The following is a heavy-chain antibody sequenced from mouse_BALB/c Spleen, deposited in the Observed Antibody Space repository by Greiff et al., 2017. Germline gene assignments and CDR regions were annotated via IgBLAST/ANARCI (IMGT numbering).Heavy chain of an antibody. CDR3: ARSLNWDGFAY. Sequence: EVQLVESGGGLVQPGGSRKLSCAASGFTFSSFGMHWVRQAPEKGLEWVAYISSGSSTIYYADTVKGRFTISRDNPKNTLFLQMTSLRSEDTAMYYCARSLNWDGFAYWGQGTLVTVSA. CDR1: GFTFSSFG. J-gene: IGHJ3*01. D-gene: IGHD4-1*02. CDR2: ISSGSSTI. V-gene: IGHV5-17*02.